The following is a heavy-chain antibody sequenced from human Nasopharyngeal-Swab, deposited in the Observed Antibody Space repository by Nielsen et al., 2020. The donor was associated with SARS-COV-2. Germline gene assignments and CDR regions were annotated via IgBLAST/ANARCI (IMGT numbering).Heavy chain of an antibody. J-gene: IGHJ5*02. CDR1: GGTFSSYA. Sequence: SVKVSCKASGGTFSSYAISWVRQAPGQGLEWMGGIIPIFGTANYAQKFQGRVTITADESTSTAYMELSSLRSEDTAVYYCVSEYNWNDLGLRGAWFDPWGQGTLVTVSS. CDR3: VSEYNWNDLGLRGAWFDP. CDR2: IIPIFGTA. V-gene: IGHV1-69*13. D-gene: IGHD1-20*01.